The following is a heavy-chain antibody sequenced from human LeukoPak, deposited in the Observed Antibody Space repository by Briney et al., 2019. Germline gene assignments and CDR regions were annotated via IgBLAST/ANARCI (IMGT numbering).Heavy chain of an antibody. J-gene: IGHJ4*02. CDR3: ARDFDGGNPALDY. V-gene: IGHV3-23*01. CDR2: ISGSGGST. Sequence: GGSLRLSCAASGFTFSSYGMSWVRQAPGKGLEWVSAISGSGGSTYYADSVKGRFTISRDNSKNPLYLQMNSLRAEDTAVYYCARDFDGGNPALDYWGQGTLVTVSS. CDR1: GFTFSSYG. D-gene: IGHD4-23*01.